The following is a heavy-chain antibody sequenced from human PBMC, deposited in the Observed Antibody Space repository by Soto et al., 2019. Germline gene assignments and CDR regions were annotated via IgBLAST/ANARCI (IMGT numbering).Heavy chain of an antibody. J-gene: IGHJ4*02. D-gene: IGHD5-12*01. CDR3: TTDGYDYYFDY. CDR2: IRSKIDGGTT. V-gene: IGHV3-15*01. CDR1: GFTFNNVW. Sequence: EVQLVESGGGLVKSGGSLRLSCAASGFTFNNVWMIWVRQAPGKGLEWVGRIRSKIDGGTTDYGATVRGRFTISRDDSKNTLYLQMNSLKSEDTAVYFCTTDGYDYYFDYWGQGTLVTVSS.